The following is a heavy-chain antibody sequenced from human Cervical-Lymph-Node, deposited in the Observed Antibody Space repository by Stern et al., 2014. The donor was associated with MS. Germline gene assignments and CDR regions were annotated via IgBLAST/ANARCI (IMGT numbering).Heavy chain of an antibody. CDR3: AKGMRRFDWSDGMDV. Sequence: QVPLLQPGADVKKPGSSVKVSCKASGGTFNNYAISWVRQAPGQGLEWMGVIIPMFGKPNYAQKFQGRITITADESTSTVYMEVSSLRSEDTAMYYCAKGMRRFDWSDGMDVWGRGTTVIVSS. D-gene: IGHD5-12*01. CDR1: GGTFNNYA. J-gene: IGHJ6*02. CDR2: IIPMFGKP. V-gene: IGHV1-69*01.